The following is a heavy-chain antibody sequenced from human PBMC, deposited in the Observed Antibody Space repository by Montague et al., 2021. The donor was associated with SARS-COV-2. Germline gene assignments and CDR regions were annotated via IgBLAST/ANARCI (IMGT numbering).Heavy chain of an antibody. V-gene: IGHV4-39*07. CDR1: GGSISSYHHY. Sequence: SETLSLTCTVSGGSISSYHHYWGWIRQPPGKGLEWIGAMYYSGSTWLNPSLKSRLTISVDTSKNRFSLRLSSVTAADTAIYFCASQSGSYYNYFDLWGQGTLVTVSS. D-gene: IGHD1-26*01. CDR2: MYYSGST. CDR3: ASQSGSYYNYFDL. J-gene: IGHJ4*02.